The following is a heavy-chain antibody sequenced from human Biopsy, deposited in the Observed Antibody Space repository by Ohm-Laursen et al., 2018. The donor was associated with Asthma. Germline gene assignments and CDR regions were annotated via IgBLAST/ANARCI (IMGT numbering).Heavy chain of an antibody. CDR1: GFTFSSYG. V-gene: IGHV3-30*03. Sequence: RSLRLSCSASGFTFSSYGMHWVRQAPGKGLEWVAVISYDGSNKYYADSVKGRFTISRDNSKDTLYLQMNSLRAEGTAVYYCASQSSGPDFWSGYYYFDYWGQGTLVTVSS. J-gene: IGHJ4*02. D-gene: IGHD3-3*01. CDR3: ASQSSGPDFWSGYYYFDY. CDR2: ISYDGSNK.